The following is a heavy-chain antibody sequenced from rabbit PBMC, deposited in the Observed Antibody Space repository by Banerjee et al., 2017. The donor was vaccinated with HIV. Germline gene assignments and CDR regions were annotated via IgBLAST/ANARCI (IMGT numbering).Heavy chain of an antibody. CDR1: GFTLSNYW. Sequence: QSLEESGGDLVKPGASLTLTCKASGFTLSNYWICWVRQAPGKGLEWIACIYTGDGNTHYASWAKGRFTISKTSSTVDLKMTSLTAADTATYFCARGGLWGPGTLVTVS. CDR2: IYTGDGNT. J-gene: IGHJ4*01. CDR3: ARGGL. V-gene: IGHV1S40*01.